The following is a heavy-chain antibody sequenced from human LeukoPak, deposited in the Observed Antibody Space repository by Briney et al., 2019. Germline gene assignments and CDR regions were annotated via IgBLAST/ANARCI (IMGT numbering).Heavy chain of an antibody. D-gene: IGHD1-26*01. CDR1: GGSISSGGYS. V-gene: IGHV4-30-2*02. CDR2: IYHSGST. J-gene: IGHJ6*02. Sequence: PSETLSLTCAGSGGSISSGGYSWSWIRQPPGKGLEWIGYIYHSGSTYYNPSLKSRVTIPVDTSKNQFSLKLNSVTAADTAVYYCAINRVGATGHYYYGMDVWGQGTTVTVSS. CDR3: AINRVGATGHYYYGMDV.